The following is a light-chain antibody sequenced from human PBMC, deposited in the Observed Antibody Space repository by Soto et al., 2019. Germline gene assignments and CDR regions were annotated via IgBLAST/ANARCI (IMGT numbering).Light chain of an antibody. CDR3: AAWDDDLHVWL. J-gene: IGLJ2*01. CDR1: DSNIGSTA. CDR2: SSN. Sequence: QSALTQPPPVSATPGQGVTLSCSGGDSNIGSTAVNWYQQLPGTAPKLLIYSSNQRPSGVPDRISGSKSGTSASLAISGLQSEDEADYYCAAWDDDLHVWLFGGGTQLTVL. V-gene: IGLV1-44*01.